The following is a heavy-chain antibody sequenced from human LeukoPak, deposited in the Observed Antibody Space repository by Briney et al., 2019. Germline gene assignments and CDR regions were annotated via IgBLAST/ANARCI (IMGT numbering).Heavy chain of an antibody. V-gene: IGHV3-11*01. Sequence: GGSLRLSCAASGFTFSDYYMSWLRQAPGQGLEWGSYISSSGNTIYYADSVKGRFTISRDNAKNSLFLQMNSLRAEDTAMYYCARDSIAAAGTGFDYWGQGTLVTVSS. CDR3: ARDSIAAAGTGFDY. D-gene: IGHD6-13*01. CDR1: GFTFSDYY. J-gene: IGHJ4*02. CDR2: ISSSGNTI.